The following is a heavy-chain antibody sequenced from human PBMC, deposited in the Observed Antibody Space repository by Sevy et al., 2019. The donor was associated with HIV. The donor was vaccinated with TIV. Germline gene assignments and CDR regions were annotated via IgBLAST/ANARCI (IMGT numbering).Heavy chain of an antibody. Sequence: ASVKVSCKASGYTFTNYHITWVRQAPGQGLEWMGRITPNNGDTNYAQRLQGRVTMTTDTSTSTVYMELRSLRSDDTAVYYCARAPSGSQGPGQYFHHWGQGILVTVSS. D-gene: IGHD1-26*01. V-gene: IGHV1-18*01. CDR1: GYTFTNYH. CDR2: ITPNNGDT. CDR3: ARAPSGSQGPGQYFHH. J-gene: IGHJ1*01.